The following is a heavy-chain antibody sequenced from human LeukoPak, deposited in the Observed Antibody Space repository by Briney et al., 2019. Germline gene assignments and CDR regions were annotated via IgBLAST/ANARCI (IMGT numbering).Heavy chain of an antibody. Sequence: ASVTVSCKVSGYTLTELSMHWVRQAPGKGLEWMGGFDPEDGGTIYAQKFQGRVTMTEDTSTDTAYMELSSLRSEDTAVYYCATPRRGYSGYEPFDYWGQGTLVTVSS. D-gene: IGHD5-12*01. CDR1: GYTLTELS. J-gene: IGHJ4*02. CDR2: FDPEDGGT. V-gene: IGHV1-24*01. CDR3: ATPRRGYSGYEPFDY.